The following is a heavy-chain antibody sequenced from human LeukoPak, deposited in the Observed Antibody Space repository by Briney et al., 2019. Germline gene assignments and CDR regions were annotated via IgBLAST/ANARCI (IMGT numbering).Heavy chain of an antibody. CDR2: FDPEDGET. D-gene: IGHD5-12*01. CDR3: ATTIVATIKWYHTTAGPFDY. J-gene: IGHJ4*02. CDR1: GYTLTELS. V-gene: IGHV1-24*01. Sequence: APVKVSCKVSGYTLTELSMHWVRQAPGKGLEWMGGFDPEDGETIYAQKFQGRVTMTEDTSTDTAYMELSSLRFEDTAVYYCATTIVATIKWYHTTAGPFDYWGQGTLVTVSS.